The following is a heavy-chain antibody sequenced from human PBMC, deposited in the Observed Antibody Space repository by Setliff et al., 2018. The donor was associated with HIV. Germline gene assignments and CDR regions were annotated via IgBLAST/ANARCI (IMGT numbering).Heavy chain of an antibody. Sequence: PGGSLRLSCAASGFTFSKYYMNWVRQTPGKGLEWVSSISGSSTFYADSVKGRFTISRDNSKNTLYLQMNSLRVEDTAVYYCAKAHPGAYNWNYYNPPRWFDPWGQGTLVTVSS. V-gene: IGHV3-23*01. CDR3: AKAHPGAYNWNYYNPPRWFDP. J-gene: IGHJ5*02. CDR1: GFTFSKYY. D-gene: IGHD1-7*01. CDR2: ISGSST.